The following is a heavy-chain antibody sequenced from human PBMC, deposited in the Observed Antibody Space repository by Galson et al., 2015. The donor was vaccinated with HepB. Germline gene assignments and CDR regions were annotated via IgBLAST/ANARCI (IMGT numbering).Heavy chain of an antibody. V-gene: IGHV3-48*04. D-gene: IGHD5-18*01. J-gene: IGHJ4*02. CDR3: ARDLKQLWLKGYFDY. Sequence: SLRLSCAVSGFNFSDYSINWVRQAPGKGLEWLSYISGGSGTIYYADSVKGRFTVSRDNAKNSLYLQMSSLRADDTAIYYCARDLKQLWLKGYFDYWGQGTLVTVSS. CDR2: ISGGSGTI. CDR1: GFNFSDYS.